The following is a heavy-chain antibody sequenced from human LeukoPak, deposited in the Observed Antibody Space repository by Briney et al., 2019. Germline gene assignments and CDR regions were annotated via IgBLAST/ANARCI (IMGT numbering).Heavy chain of an antibody. V-gene: IGHV4-4*07. CDR1: GGSMNTHY. D-gene: IGHD3-3*01. J-gene: IGHJ3*02. CDR3: ARDNNGLYFGVRGFDI. CDR2: IYTSGST. Sequence: PSETLSLTCSVSGGSMNTHYWNWIRQPAGKGLEWIGRIYTSGSTNHNPSLKSRVIMSLDTSKSQFSPSLGSVTAADTAVYYCARDNNGLYFGVRGFDIWGQGKMVIVSS.